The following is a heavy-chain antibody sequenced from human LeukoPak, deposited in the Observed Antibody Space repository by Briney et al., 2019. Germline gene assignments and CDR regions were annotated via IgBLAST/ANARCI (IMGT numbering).Heavy chain of an antibody. V-gene: IGHV3-21*01. CDR1: GFTFSSYS. Sequence: GGSLRLSCAPSGFTFSSYSMNWVRQAPGKGLEWVSSISTSSTYTYYADSVKGRFTISRDNTRNSLYLQMNSLRAEDTAVYYCARAQVMPGWFDPWGQGTLVTVSS. D-gene: IGHD2-2*01. J-gene: IGHJ5*02. CDR2: ISTSSTYT. CDR3: ARAQVMPGWFDP.